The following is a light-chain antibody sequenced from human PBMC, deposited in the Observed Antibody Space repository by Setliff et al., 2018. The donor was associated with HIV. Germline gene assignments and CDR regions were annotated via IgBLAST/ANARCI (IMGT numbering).Light chain of an antibody. V-gene: IGLV2-23*01. Sequence: QSALTQPASVSGSPGQSITISCTGTSSDAGSYNLVSWYQQHPGRAPKLIIYEGNKRPSGVSTRFSGSKSGNTASLTISGLQAEDEADYYCCSFAGSSTSVFGTGTKGTVL. CDR2: EGN. CDR1: SSDAGSYNL. J-gene: IGLJ1*01. CDR3: CSFAGSSTSV.